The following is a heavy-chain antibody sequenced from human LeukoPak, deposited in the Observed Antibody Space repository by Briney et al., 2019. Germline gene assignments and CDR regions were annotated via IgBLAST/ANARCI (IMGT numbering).Heavy chain of an antibody. D-gene: IGHD6-6*01. CDR3: AKLSSSSSRYFDC. Sequence: PGGSLRLSYAASGFTFSSYAMNWVRQAPGKGLEWVSAISGSGGSTYYADSVKGRFTISRDNSENTLSLLMNSLRAEDTAVYYCAKLSSSSSRYFDCWGQGTLVTVSS. CDR1: GFTFSSYA. V-gene: IGHV3-23*01. J-gene: IGHJ4*02. CDR2: ISGSGGST.